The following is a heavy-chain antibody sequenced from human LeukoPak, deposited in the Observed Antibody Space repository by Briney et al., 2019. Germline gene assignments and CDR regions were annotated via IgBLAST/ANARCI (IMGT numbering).Heavy chain of an antibody. D-gene: IGHD2-2*02. CDR1: GYTFTGYY. Sequence: ASVKASCKASGYTFTGYYMHWVRQAPGQGLEWMGWINPNSGGTNYAQKFQGRVTITADESTSTAYMELSSLRSEDTAVYYCARGEVPAAIGNYYYYDMDVRGKGTTVTVSS. CDR3: ARGEVPAAIGNYYYYDMDV. CDR2: INPNSGGT. V-gene: IGHV1-2*02. J-gene: IGHJ6*03.